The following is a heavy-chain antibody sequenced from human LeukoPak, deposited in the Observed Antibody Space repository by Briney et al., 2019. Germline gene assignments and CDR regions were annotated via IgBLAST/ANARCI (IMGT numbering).Heavy chain of an antibody. D-gene: IGHD3-16*01. CDR2: INSDGSST. CDR3: ARGAEEYWYRH. Sequence: GGSLRLSCAASGFTFSSYWMHWVRQAPGKGLVWVSRINSDGSSTSYADSVKGRFTISRDNAKNSLYLQMNSLRAEDTAVYYCARGAEEYWYRHWGQGTLVTVSS. J-gene: IGHJ5*02. V-gene: IGHV3-74*01. CDR1: GFTFSSYW.